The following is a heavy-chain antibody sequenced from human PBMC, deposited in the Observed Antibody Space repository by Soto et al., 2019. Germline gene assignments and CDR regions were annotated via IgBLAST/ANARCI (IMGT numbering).Heavy chain of an antibody. CDR2: INHSGST. J-gene: IGHJ3*02. Sequence: SETLSLTCAVYGGSFSGYYWSWIRQPPGKGLEWIGEINHSGSTNYNPSLKSRVTISVDTSKNQFSLKLSSVTAADTAVYYCARGPNQGIVLMVYAADAFDIWGQGTMVTVSS. CDR1: GGSFSGYY. CDR3: ARGPNQGIVLMVYAADAFDI. D-gene: IGHD2-8*01. V-gene: IGHV4-34*01.